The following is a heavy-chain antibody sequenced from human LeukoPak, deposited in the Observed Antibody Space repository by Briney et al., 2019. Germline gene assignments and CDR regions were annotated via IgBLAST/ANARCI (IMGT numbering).Heavy chain of an antibody. D-gene: IGHD1-26*01. Sequence: GGSLRLSCAVSGFTFSSYAMGWVRQAPGKGLEWVSAISGSGGSTYYADSVKGRFTISRDNSKNTLYLQMNSLRAEDTAVYYCAKGGGRIVGAVDYWGQGTLVTVSS. CDR3: AKGGGRIVGAVDY. CDR1: GFTFSSYA. V-gene: IGHV3-23*01. J-gene: IGHJ4*02. CDR2: ISGSGGST.